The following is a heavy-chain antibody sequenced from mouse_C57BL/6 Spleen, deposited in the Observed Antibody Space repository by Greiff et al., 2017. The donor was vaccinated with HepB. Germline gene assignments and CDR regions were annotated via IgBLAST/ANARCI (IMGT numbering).Heavy chain of an antibody. V-gene: IGHV1-69*01. J-gene: IGHJ3*01. CDR1: GYTFTSYW. D-gene: IGHD2-2*01. CDR2: IDPSDSYT. Sequence: VQLQQPGAELVMPGASVKLSCKASGYTFTSYWMHWVKQRPGQGLEWIGEIDPSDSYTNYNQKFKGKSTLTVDKSSSTAYMQLSSLTSEDSAVYYCARAGNGYWFAYWGQGTLVTVSA. CDR3: ARAGNGYWFAY.